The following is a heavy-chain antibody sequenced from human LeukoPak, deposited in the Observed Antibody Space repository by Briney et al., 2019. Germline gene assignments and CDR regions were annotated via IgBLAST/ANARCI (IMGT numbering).Heavy chain of an antibody. D-gene: IGHD4-17*01. V-gene: IGHV1-2*06. CDR1: GYTFTGYY. CDR3: ASEGYGGYAFDY. J-gene: IGHJ4*02. Sequence: ASVKVSCKASGYTFTGYYMYWVRQPPGQGLEWMGRINPNSGGTNYAQKFQGSVTMTRDTSISTAYMELSRLRSDDTAVYYCASEGYGGYAFDYWGQGTLVTVSS. CDR2: INPNSGGT.